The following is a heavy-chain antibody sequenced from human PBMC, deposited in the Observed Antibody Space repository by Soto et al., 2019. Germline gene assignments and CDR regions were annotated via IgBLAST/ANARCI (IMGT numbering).Heavy chain of an antibody. CDR1: GFTFDDYA. CDR2: ISWNSGSI. Sequence: GGSLRLSCAASGFTFDDYAMHWVRQAPGKGLEWVSGISWNSGSIGYADSVKGRFTISRDNAKNSLYLQMNSLRAEDTALYYCAKEIVGAPGWFDPWGQGT. V-gene: IGHV3-9*01. D-gene: IGHD1-26*01. J-gene: IGHJ5*02. CDR3: AKEIVGAPGWFDP.